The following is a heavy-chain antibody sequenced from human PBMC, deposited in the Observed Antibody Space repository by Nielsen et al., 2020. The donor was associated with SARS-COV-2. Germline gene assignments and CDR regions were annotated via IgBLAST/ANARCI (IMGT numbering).Heavy chain of an antibody. J-gene: IGHJ2*01. CDR1: GFTFSSYA. Sequence: GESLKISCAASGFTFSSYAMHWVRQAPGKGLEWVAVISYDGSNKYYADSVKGRFTISRDNSKNTLYLQMNSLRAEDTAVYYCARTVTRRSWYFDLWGRGTLVTVSS. V-gene: IGHV3-30-3*01. D-gene: IGHD4-17*01. CDR2: ISYDGSNK. CDR3: ARTVTRRSWYFDL.